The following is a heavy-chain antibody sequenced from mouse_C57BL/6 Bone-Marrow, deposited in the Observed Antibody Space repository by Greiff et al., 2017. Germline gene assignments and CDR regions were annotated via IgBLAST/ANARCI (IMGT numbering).Heavy chain of an antibody. CDR1: GYSITSGYY. J-gene: IGHJ1*03. V-gene: IGHV3-6*01. Sequence: EVKLQESGPGLVKPSQSLSLTCSVTGYSITSGYYWNWIRQFPGNKLEWMGYISYDGSNNYNPSLKNRISITRDTSKNQFFLKLKSVTTEDTATYYGARERGDGNWYFDVWGTGTTVTVSS. CDR3: ARERGDGNWYFDV. CDR2: ISYDGSN. D-gene: IGHD2-1*01.